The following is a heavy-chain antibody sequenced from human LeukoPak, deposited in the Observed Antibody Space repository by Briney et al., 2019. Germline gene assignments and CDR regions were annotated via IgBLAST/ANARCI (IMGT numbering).Heavy chain of an antibody. D-gene: IGHD3-10*01. CDR1: GGSFSGYY. Sequence: PSETLSLTCAVYGGSFSGYYWSWIRQPPGKGLEWIGSIYYSGSTYYNPSLKSRVTISVDTSKNQFSLKLSSVTAADTAVYYCARLRTMVRGVQVVAWFDPWGQGTLVTVSS. CDR3: ARLRTMVRGVQVVAWFDP. CDR2: IYYSGST. V-gene: IGHV4-34*01. J-gene: IGHJ5*02.